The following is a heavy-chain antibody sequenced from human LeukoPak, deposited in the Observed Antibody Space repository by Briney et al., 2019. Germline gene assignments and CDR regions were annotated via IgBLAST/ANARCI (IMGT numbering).Heavy chain of an antibody. D-gene: IGHD5-24*01. Sequence: SETLSLTCTVSGGSIRSYYWSWIRQPPGKGLEWIGYIYYSGSTNYNPSLKSRVTISVDTSKNQFSLKLSSVTAADTAVYYCAREINGDGYNSGVDYWGQGTLVTVSS. CDR2: IYYSGST. CDR3: AREINGDGYNSGVDY. CDR1: GGSIRSYY. J-gene: IGHJ4*02. V-gene: IGHV4-59*01.